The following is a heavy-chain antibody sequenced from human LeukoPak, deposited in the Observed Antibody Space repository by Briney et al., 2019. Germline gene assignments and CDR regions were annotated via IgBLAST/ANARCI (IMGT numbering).Heavy chain of an antibody. J-gene: IGHJ4*02. CDR1: GFTFSSYG. D-gene: IGHD4-23*01. Sequence: VGSLRLSCAASGFTFSSYGIHWVRQAPGKGLEWVAVIWYDGSNKYYADSVKGRFTISRDNSKNTLYPQMNSLRAEDTAVYYCARNSTVVTPYYFDYWGQGTLVTVSS. V-gene: IGHV3-33*01. CDR3: ARNSTVVTPYYFDY. CDR2: IWYDGSNK.